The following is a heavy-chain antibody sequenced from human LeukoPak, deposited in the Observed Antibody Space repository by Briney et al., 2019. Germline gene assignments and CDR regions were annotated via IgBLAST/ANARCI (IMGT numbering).Heavy chain of an antibody. CDR3: AREVGQKYYDFWSRYQGYYMDV. Sequence: ASVKVSCKASGYTFTSYGISWVRQAPEQGLEWMGWISAYSGNTNYAQKLQGRVTMTTDTSTSTAYMELRSLRSDDTAVYYCAREVGQKYYDFWSRYQGYYMDVWGKGTTVTVSS. V-gene: IGHV1-18*01. D-gene: IGHD3-3*01. CDR2: ISAYSGNT. J-gene: IGHJ6*03. CDR1: GYTFTSYG.